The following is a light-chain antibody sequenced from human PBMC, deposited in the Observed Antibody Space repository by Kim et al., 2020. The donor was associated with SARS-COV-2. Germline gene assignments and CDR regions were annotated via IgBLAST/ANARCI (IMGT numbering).Light chain of an antibody. J-gene: IGKJ2*01. CDR2: WAS. Sequence: RATINGKSSQSVLHSSNNKNYLAWYQQKPGQPPKLLIYWASTRESGVPYRLSGSGSGTDFTLTISSLQAEDVAVYYCQQYYSSPYTFGQGTKLEI. CDR3: QQYYSSPYT. CDR1: QSVLHSSNNKNY. V-gene: IGKV4-1*01.